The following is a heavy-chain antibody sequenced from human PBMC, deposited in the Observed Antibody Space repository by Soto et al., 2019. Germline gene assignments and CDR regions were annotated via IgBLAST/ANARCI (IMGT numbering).Heavy chain of an antibody. Sequence: PSETLSLTCAVFGGSFSGFYSGWIRQPPGKGLEWIGEINHSGSTNYNPSLKSRVTISVDTSKNQFSLKLSSVTAADTAVYYCATQGGQLWLRYYYYGMDVWGQGTTVTVSS. CDR1: GGSFSGFY. CDR3: ATQGGQLWLRYYYYGMDV. CDR2: INHSGST. D-gene: IGHD5-18*01. V-gene: IGHV4-34*01. J-gene: IGHJ6*02.